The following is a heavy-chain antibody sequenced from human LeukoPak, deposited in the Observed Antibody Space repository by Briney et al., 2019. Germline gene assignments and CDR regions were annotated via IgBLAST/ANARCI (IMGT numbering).Heavy chain of an antibody. CDR1: GGSISSGGYY. Sequence: PSETLSLTCTVSGGSISSGGYYWSWIRQHPGKGLEWIGYIYYSGSTYYNPSLKSRVTISVDTSKNQFSLKLSSVTAADTAVYYCARGPPNDYGDHHFDYWGQGTLVTVSS. CDR3: ARGPPNDYGDHHFDY. J-gene: IGHJ4*02. D-gene: IGHD4-17*01. V-gene: IGHV4-31*03. CDR2: IYYSGST.